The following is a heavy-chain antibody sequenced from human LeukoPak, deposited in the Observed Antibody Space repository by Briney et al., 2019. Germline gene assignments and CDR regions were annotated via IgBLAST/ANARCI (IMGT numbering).Heavy chain of an antibody. J-gene: IGHJ6*03. CDR1: GGSISSFY. V-gene: IGHV4-59*01. D-gene: IGHD6-6*01. CDR2: IYYSGST. Sequence: KSSETLSLTCTVSGGSISSFYWSWIRQPPGKGLEWIGYIYYSGSTNYNPSLKSRVTISVDTSKNQFSLKLSSVTAADTAVYYCARRASSYYYYYYMDVWGKGTTVTVSS. CDR3: ARRASSYYYYYYMDV.